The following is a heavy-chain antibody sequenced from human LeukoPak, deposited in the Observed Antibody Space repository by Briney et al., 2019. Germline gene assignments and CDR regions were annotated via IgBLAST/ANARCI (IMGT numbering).Heavy chain of an antibody. CDR2: ISGSGGNT. D-gene: IGHD3-3*01. Sequence: GGSLRLSCAASGSTFNNYAMSWVRQAPGKGLEWVSVISGSGGNTYYADSVKGRFIISRDNSKNTLYLQMNSLRADDTAIYYCAKGGQQWHDFWGNWFDPWGQGTLVTVSS. CDR1: GSTFNNYA. CDR3: AKGGQQWHDFWGNWFDP. V-gene: IGHV3-23*01. J-gene: IGHJ5*02.